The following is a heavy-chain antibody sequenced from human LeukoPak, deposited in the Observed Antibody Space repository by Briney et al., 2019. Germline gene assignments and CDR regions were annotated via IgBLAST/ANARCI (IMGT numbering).Heavy chain of an antibody. CDR1: GYTFTSYA. V-gene: IGHV1-3*01. D-gene: IGHD5-12*01. J-gene: IGHJ4*02. CDR2: ISAGNGNT. CDR3: ARDFLGGYDYEGY. Sequence: ASVKVSCKASGYTFTSYAMHWVRQAPGQRLEWMGWISAGNGNTKYSQKFQGRVTITRDTSASTAYMELSSLRSEDTAVYYCARDFLGGYDYEGYWGQGTLVTVSS.